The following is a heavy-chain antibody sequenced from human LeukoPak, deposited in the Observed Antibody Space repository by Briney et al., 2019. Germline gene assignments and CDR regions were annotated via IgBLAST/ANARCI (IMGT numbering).Heavy chain of an antibody. V-gene: IGHV3-74*01. CDR3: ARDSSWYSSEY. Sequence: GGSLRLSCAASGFTFSSYWMHWVRQAPGKGLVWVSRINSDGSSTNYADSVKGRFTISRDNAKNTLYLQMNSLRADDTAVYYCARDSSWYSSEYWGQGTMVTVSS. CDR2: INSDGSST. D-gene: IGHD6-19*01. CDR1: GFTFSSYW. J-gene: IGHJ3*01.